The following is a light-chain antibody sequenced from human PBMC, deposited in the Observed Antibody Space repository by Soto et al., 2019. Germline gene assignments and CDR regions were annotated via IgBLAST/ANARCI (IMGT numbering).Light chain of an antibody. J-gene: IGLJ3*02. CDR3: CSYTKANTWV. Sequence: QSALTQPASVSASPGQSITISCTGSSSDINSYKFVSWYQVLPGKAPQLIIYEDDYRPPEISSRSSASKSGNTASLTISGVQLEDDSHYFCCSYTKANTWVFGGGTKLTVL. V-gene: IGLV2-14*01. CDR2: EDD. CDR1: SSDINSYKF.